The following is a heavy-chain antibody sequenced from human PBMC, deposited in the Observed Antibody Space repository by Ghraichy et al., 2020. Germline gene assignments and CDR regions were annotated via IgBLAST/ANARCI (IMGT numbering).Heavy chain of an antibody. CDR2: INHSGST. V-gene: IGHV4-34*01. CDR3: ARVLDEHQLVRTQIDY. J-gene: IGHJ4*02. D-gene: IGHD6-13*01. CDR1: GGSFSGYY. Sequence: SETLSLTCAVYGGSFSGYYWSWIRQPPGKGLEWIGEINHSGSTNYNPSLKSRVTISVDTSKNQFSLKLTSVTAADTAVYYCARVLDEHQLVRTQIDYWGQGTLVTVSS.